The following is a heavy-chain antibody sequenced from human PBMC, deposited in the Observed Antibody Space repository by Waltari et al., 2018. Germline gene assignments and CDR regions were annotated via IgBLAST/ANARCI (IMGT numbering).Heavy chain of an antibody. V-gene: IGHV3-30*01. D-gene: IGHD6-19*01. Sequence: QVQLVESGGGVVQPGRSLRLSCVASGFTVSHYAMHWVRQAPGKGLEWVAVVSYDRNNKFYAEDSVKGRFTISRDNSKSTVSLQMTSLRPEDTAVYYCARGGVAVSDPFDDWGQGTLVTVSA. J-gene: IGHJ4*02. CDR2: VSYDRNNK. CDR1: GFTVSHYA. CDR3: ARGGVAVSDPFDD.